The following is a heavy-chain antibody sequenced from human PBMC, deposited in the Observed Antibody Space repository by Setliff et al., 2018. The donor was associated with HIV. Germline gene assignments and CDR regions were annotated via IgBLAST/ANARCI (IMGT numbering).Heavy chain of an antibody. CDR2: MNNSGST. CDR1: GDSISSSAYY. D-gene: IGHD6-6*01. V-gene: IGHV4-39*07. J-gene: IGHJ4*02. CDR3: ARLVSSSSKFDS. Sequence: PSETLSLTCTVSGDSISSSAYYWGWIRQPPGKGLEWIGSMNNSGSTYSNPSVKSRFTISVDTSKNQFSLKLSSVTAADTAVYYCARLVSSSSKFDSWGQGTLVTVSS.